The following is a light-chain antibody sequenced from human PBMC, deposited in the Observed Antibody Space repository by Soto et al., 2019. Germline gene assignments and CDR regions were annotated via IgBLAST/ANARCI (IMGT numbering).Light chain of an antibody. CDR3: KQYNNWLRA. J-gene: IGKJ1*01. Sequence: EIVMTQSPATLSVSPGERATLSCRASQSVSSNLVWYQQKPGQAPRLLIYGASTRATGIPARFSGSGSVTEFTLTISSLQSEDFAVYYCKQYNNWLRAFGQGTKVEIK. V-gene: IGKV3-15*01. CDR2: GAS. CDR1: QSVSSN.